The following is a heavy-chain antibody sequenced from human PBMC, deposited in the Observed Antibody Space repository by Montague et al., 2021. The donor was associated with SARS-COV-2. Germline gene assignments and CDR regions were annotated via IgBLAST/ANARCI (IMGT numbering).Heavy chain of an antibody. CDR1: GRSMSSYH. V-gene: IGHV4-59*01. D-gene: IGHD3-10*01. J-gene: IGHJ4*02. Sequence: SETLSLTCSVSGRSMSSYHWVWIRQPPGKGLEWIGYVSYRGSTNYNLSLKSRVTISLDTSKNRFSLRVTSVTAADTAVYYCARDVRYYYDQWGQGILVTASS. CDR3: ARDVRYYYDQ. CDR2: VSYRGST.